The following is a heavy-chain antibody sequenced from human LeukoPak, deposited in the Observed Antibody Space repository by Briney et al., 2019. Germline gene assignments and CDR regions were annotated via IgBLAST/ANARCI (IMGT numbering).Heavy chain of an antibody. Sequence: SETLSLTCAVSGGSISSSNWGCCVRQPPGKGLEWIGEIYHGGSTNFNPSLKSRVTMSVDKSKNQFSLNLSSVTAADTAVYYCARGEDHGSGTVHFEYWGQGTLVTVSS. CDR1: GGSISSSNW. D-gene: IGHD3-10*01. CDR2: IYHGGST. J-gene: IGHJ4*02. V-gene: IGHV4-4*02. CDR3: ARGEDHGSGTVHFEY.